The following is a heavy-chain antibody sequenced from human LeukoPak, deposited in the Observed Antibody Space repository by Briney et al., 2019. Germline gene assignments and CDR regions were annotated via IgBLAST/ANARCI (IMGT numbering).Heavy chain of an antibody. CDR3: ARELPMAQYCSGGSCYLRPLDY. J-gene: IGHJ4*02. CDR1: GFTFSSYG. V-gene: IGHV3-33*01. D-gene: IGHD2-15*01. CDR2: IRYDGSNK. Sequence: GRSLRLSCAASGFTFSSYGMHWVRQAPGKGLEWVAVIRYDGSNKYYADSVKGRFTISRDNSKNTLYLQMNSLRAEDTAVYYCARELPMAQYCSGGSCYLRPLDYWGQGTLVTVSS.